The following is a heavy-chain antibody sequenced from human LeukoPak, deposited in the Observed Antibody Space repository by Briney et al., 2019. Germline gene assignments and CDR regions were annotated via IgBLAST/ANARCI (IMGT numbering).Heavy chain of an antibody. CDR2: INHSGST. D-gene: IGHD3-3*01. V-gene: IGHV4-34*01. CDR3: ARGRVRSFGVVIPFFDY. CDR1: GGSFSGYY. J-gene: IGHJ4*02. Sequence: SETLSLTCAVYGGSFSGYYWSWIRQPPGKGLEWIGEINHSGSTNYNPSLKSRVTISVDTSKNQFSLKLGSVTAADTAVYYCARGRVRSFGVVIPFFDYWGQGTLVTVSS.